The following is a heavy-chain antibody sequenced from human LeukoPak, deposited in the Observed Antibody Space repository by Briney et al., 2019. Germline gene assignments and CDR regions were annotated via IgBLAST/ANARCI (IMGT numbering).Heavy chain of an antibody. V-gene: IGHV3-30*09. CDR1: GFTFSSYA. J-gene: IGHJ6*03. CDR2: ILYDGSNE. Sequence: GGSLRLSCATSGFTFSSYAMHWVRQAPGKGLEWVAVILYDGSNEYYADSVKGRFAISRDNTKNSLYRQMNILRVENTTVYYCARDNHYLIDVWGKGTTVTISS. CDR3: ARDNHYLIDV.